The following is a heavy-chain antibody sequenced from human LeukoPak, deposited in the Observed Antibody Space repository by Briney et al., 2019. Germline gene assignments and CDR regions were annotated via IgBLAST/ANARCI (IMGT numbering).Heavy chain of an antibody. CDR1: GYTFTSYA. D-gene: IGHD1-26*01. Sequence: ASVKVSCKASGYTFTSYAMNWVRQAPGKGLEWMGGFDPEDGETIYAQKFQGRVTMTEDTSTDTAYMELSSLRSEDTAVYYCATDSSLVGATTRFRSKAIGYWGQGTLVTVSS. V-gene: IGHV1-24*01. CDR3: ATDSSLVGATTRFRSKAIGY. J-gene: IGHJ4*02. CDR2: FDPEDGET.